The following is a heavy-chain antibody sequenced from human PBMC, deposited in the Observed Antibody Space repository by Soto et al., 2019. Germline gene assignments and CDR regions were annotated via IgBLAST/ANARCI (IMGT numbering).Heavy chain of an antibody. J-gene: IGHJ6*02. Sequence: QFQLVQSGDEARKPGSSLKVSCKAPGYIFVNYGIAWVRQAPGQGLDWMGWISPYSGNRHYASKVQGRLTMTPDTSTSTAYMDLGSLTSVDTAVYYCAMVDNYVTPTQQDVWGQGTTVTVSS. CDR3: AMVDNYVTPTQQDV. V-gene: IGHV1-18*01. D-gene: IGHD3-16*01. CDR2: ISPYSGNR. CDR1: GYIFVNYG.